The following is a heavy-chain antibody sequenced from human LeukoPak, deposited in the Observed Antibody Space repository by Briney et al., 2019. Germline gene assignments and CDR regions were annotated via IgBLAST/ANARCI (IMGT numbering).Heavy chain of an antibody. Sequence: PSETLSLTCAVYGGSFSGYYWSWIRQPPGKGLEWIGEINLSGSTNYNPSLKSRVTISVDTSKNQFSLKLSSVTAADTAVYYCASEGSGGSCDWGQGTLVTVSS. CDR1: GGSFSGYY. CDR2: INLSGST. CDR3: ASEGSGGSCD. V-gene: IGHV4-34*01. D-gene: IGHD2-15*01. J-gene: IGHJ4*02.